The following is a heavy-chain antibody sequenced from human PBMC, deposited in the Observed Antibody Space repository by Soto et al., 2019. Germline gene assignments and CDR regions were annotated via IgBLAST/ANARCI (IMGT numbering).Heavy chain of an antibody. D-gene: IGHD5-12*01. V-gene: IGHV4-31*03. CDR3: ARGGYTAFFDY. CDR1: GGSISSGGYY. CDR2: IYYSGST. Sequence: TLSLTCTVSGGSISSGGYYWSWIRQHPGKGLEWIGYIYYSGSTYYNPSLKSRVTISVDTSKNQFSLKLSSVTAADTAVYYCARGGYTAFFDYWGQGTLVTVSS. J-gene: IGHJ4*02.